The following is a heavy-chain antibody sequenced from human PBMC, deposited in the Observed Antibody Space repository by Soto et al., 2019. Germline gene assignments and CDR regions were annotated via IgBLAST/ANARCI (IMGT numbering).Heavy chain of an antibody. D-gene: IGHD3-10*01. J-gene: IGHJ1*01. CDR1: GFPFSAYW. V-gene: IGHV3-74*03. Sequence: EVQLVESGGGLVQPGGSLILSCTASGFPFSAYWMHWVRQAPGKGLVWISRSNSDASSTTYADSVKGRFTISRDNAENTMFLQMNSVRVDDTAVYYCARGYFGSEGTEYFQQWGRGTLVTVSS. CDR3: ARGYFGSEGTEYFQQ. CDR2: SNSDASST.